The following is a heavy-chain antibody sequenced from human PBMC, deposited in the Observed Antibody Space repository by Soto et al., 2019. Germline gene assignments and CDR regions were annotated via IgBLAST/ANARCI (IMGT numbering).Heavy chain of an antibody. Sequence: QITLKESGPTLVKPTQTLTLTCTFSGFSLSTSGVGVGWIRQPPGKALEWLALIYWEDDKRYSPSLKSKLTITKDTTKNQVVLTMNNMDPVDTATYYCAHSIEVVTAIGSLDEYFQQWGQGTLVTVSS. D-gene: IGHD2-21*02. V-gene: IGHV2-5*02. J-gene: IGHJ1*01. CDR2: IYWEDDK. CDR1: GFSLSTSGVG. CDR3: AHSIEVVTAIGSLDEYFQQ.